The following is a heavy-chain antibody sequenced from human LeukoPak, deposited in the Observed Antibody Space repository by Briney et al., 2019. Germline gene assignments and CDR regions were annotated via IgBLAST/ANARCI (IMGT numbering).Heavy chain of an antibody. CDR1: GYTFTNYD. CDR2: IKPSGGST. Sequence: GASVKVSCKASGYTFTNYDINWVRQAPGQGLEWMGIIKPSGGSTSYAQRFQGRVTMTRDTSTSTVYMELSSLRSDDTAVYFCARDVGSSSWYYYYGMDVWGQGTTVTVSS. V-gene: IGHV1-46*01. J-gene: IGHJ6*02. CDR3: ARDVGSSSWYYYYGMDV. D-gene: IGHD6-13*01.